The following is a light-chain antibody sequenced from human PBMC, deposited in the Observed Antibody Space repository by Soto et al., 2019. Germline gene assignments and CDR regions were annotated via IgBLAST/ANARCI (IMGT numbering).Light chain of an antibody. CDR1: SGTVTSGHY. CDR2: DTS. V-gene: IGLV7-46*01. Sequence: QAVVTQEPSLTVSPGGTVILTCGSSSGTVTSGHYPYWFQQKPGQAPKTLIYDTSIKHSWTPARFSGSLLGGKAALTLSGAQPEDEAEYYCLLSYSGPMVFGGGTKLTVL. J-gene: IGLJ3*02. CDR3: LLSYSGPMV.